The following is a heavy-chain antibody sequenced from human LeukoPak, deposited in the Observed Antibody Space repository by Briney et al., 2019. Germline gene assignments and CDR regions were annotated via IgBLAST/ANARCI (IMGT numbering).Heavy chain of an antibody. CDR3: TRSSLDY. D-gene: IGHD1-26*01. CDR2: IKADGSQQ. V-gene: IGHV3-7*03. Sequence: GGSLRLSCVASGFSISSHWMRWLRQAPGKGLEWVANIKADGSQQYYADSVRGRFTITRDNAENSLYLQMNSLRAEDTVVYYCTRSSLDYWGLGTLVTVSS. J-gene: IGHJ4*02. CDR1: GFSISSHW.